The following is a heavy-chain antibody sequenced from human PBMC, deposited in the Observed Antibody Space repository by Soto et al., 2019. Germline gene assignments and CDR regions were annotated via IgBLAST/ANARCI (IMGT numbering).Heavy chain of an antibody. CDR2: IKSNGGDP. J-gene: IGHJ4*02. V-gene: IGHV1-2*02. CDR3: ARDERSYGEPPFHY. CDR1: GFIFTGYY. D-gene: IGHD4-17*01. Sequence: ASVKVSCKASGFIFTGYYIHWVLQAPGQGLEWMGWIKSNGGDPKYSQKFQDRVTMTRDTSMNTVYMELSRLRSDDTAVYYCARDERSYGEPPFHYRGQGTLVTVAS.